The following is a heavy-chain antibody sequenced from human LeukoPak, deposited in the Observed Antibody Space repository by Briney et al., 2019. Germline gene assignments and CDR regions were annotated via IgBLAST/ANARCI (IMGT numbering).Heavy chain of an antibody. D-gene: IGHD3-22*01. CDR1: GGSITGYY. V-gene: IGHV4-4*07. CDR3: AREEFLHEIDSSGYFVY. J-gene: IGHJ4*02. Sequence: SETLSLTCTVSGGSITGYYWNWIRQPAGQGLEWLGRVYSRGVGNYNPSLTSRVTMSVDTSKNQFSLKLTSLTAADTAVYYCAREEFLHEIDSSGYFVYWGQGTLVTVSS. CDR2: VYSRGVG.